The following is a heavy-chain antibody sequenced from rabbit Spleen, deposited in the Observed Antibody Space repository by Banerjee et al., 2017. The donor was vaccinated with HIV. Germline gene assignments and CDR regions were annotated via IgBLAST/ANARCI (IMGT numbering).Heavy chain of an antibody. J-gene: IGHJ4*01. Sequence: QEQLVESGGGLVKPEGSLTLTCKASGVSFSDRDVMCWVRQAPGKGLEWIACINVATGKPVYATWAKGRFTISRTSSTTVTLRMTSLTAADTATYFCARDLVGVIGWNFYLWGPGTLVTVS. V-gene: IGHV1S45*01. CDR1: GVSFSDRDV. D-gene: IGHD1-1*01. CDR3: ARDLVGVIGWNFYL. CDR2: INVATGKP.